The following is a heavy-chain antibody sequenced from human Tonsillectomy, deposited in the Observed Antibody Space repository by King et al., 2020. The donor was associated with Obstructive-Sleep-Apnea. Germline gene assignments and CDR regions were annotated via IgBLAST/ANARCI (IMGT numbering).Heavy chain of an antibody. CDR2: LYGGGAT. CDR1: GFTVSSTY. D-gene: IGHD5-18*01. V-gene: IGHV3-66*01. J-gene: IGHJ4*02. CDR3: AMGLGYSYGYSFDY. Sequence: VQLVESGGGLVQPGGSLRLSCAFSGFTVSSTYMRWVRQALGKGLEWVSTLYGGGATDSADSVKGRLPISSDTSKNTLYLQMNSLRAEDTAVYFCAMGLGYSYGYSFDYWGQGTLVTVSS.